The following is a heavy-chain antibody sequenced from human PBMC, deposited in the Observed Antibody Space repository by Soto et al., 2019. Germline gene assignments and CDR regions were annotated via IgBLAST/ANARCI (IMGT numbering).Heavy chain of an antibody. CDR2: ISNNGDNT. V-gene: IGHV3-64*02. Sequence: GGSLRLSCAASGFTFGTFAMHWVRQAPGKGLEYVSGISNNGDNTYYEDSVKGRFTISRDNSKNTLYLKMGSLRPEDTAVYYCARGRYSSDVGVGMDFWGQGTTVTVS. D-gene: IGHD6-25*01. CDR3: ARGRYSSDVGVGMDF. J-gene: IGHJ6*02. CDR1: GFTFGTFA.